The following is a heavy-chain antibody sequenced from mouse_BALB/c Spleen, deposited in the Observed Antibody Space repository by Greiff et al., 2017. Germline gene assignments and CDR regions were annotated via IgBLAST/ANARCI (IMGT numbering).Heavy chain of an antibody. J-gene: IGHJ3*01. D-gene: IGHD2-4*01. CDR1: GYTFTSYY. CDR2: INPSNGGT. V-gene: IGHV1S81*02. Sequence: QVQLQQSGAELVKPGASVKLSCKASGYTFTSYYMYWVKQRPGQGLEWIGEINPSNGGTNFNEKFKSKATLTVDKSSSTAYMQLSSLTSEDSAVYYCTRSDYDYDGAWFAYWGQGTLVTVSA. CDR3: TRSDYDYDGAWFAY.